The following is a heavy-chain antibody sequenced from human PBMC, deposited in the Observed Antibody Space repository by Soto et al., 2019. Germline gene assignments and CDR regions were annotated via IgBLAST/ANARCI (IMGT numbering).Heavy chain of an antibody. Sequence: SETLSLTCTVSGGSISSYYWSWIRQPPGKGLEWIGYIYYSGSTNYNPSLKSRVTISVDTSKNQFSLKLSSVTAADTAVYYCARGVSSGLGNWFDPWGQGTLVTVSS. D-gene: IGHD3-22*01. CDR3: ARGVSSGLGNWFDP. V-gene: IGHV4-59*01. CDR2: IYYSGST. CDR1: GGSISSYY. J-gene: IGHJ5*02.